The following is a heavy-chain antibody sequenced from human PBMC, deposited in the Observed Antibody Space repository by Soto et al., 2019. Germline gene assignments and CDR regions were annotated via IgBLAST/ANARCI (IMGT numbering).Heavy chain of an antibody. CDR3: AKAPIVVVVAATVSPDY. Sequence: GGSLRLSCAASGFTFSSYAMSWVRQAPGKGLEWVSAISGSGGSTYYADSVKGRFTISRDNSKNTLYLQMNSLRAEDTAVYYCAKAPIVVVVAATVSPDYWGQGTLVTVSS. V-gene: IGHV3-23*01. D-gene: IGHD2-15*01. J-gene: IGHJ4*02. CDR2: ISGSGGST. CDR1: GFTFSSYA.